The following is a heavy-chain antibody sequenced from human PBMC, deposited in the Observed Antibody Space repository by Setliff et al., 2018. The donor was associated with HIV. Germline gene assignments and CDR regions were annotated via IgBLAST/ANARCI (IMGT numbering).Heavy chain of an antibody. D-gene: IGHD3-22*01. CDR1: GFIVSSNY. CDR2: IYADGTR. Sequence: GGSLRLSCAASGFIVSSNYMSWVRQAPGKGLEWVSVIYADGTRYYADSVKGRFTISRDNSKNTLYLRMNSLRAEDTAVYFCARCRDYDYDRFDYWGQGALVTVSS. CDR3: ARCRDYDYDRFDY. V-gene: IGHV3-53*01. J-gene: IGHJ4*02.